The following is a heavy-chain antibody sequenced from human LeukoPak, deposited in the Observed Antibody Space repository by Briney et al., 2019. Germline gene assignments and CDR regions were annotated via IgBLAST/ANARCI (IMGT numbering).Heavy chain of an antibody. CDR3: ARHPGYSSSWYPYGLDFDY. CDR1: GFTFSKSW. J-gene: IGHJ4*02. D-gene: IGHD6-13*01. V-gene: IGHV3-7*01. CDR2: IKQDGSER. Sequence: GGSLRLSCATSGFTFSKSWMSWVRQAPGKGLEWVADIKQDGSERNYVDSVKGRFTISRDDAHNSLYLQMNSLRAEDTAVYYCARHPGYSSSWYPYGLDFDYWGQGTLVTVSS.